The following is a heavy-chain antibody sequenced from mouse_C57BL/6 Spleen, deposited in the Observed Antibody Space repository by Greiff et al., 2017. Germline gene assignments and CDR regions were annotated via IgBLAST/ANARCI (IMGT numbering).Heavy chain of an antibody. CDR2: INYDGSST. Sequence: DVQLVESEGGLVQPGSSMKLSCTASGFTFSDYYMAWVRQVPEKGLEWVANINYDGSSTYYLDSLKSRFIISRDNAKNILYLQMSSLKSEDTATYYCAREEGYYYAMDYWGQGTSVTVSS. D-gene: IGHD2-2*01. J-gene: IGHJ4*01. CDR1: GFTFSDYY. V-gene: IGHV5-16*01. CDR3: AREEGYYYAMDY.